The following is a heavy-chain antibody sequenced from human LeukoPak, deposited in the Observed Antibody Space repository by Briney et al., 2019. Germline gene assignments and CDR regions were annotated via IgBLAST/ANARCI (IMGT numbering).Heavy chain of an antibody. CDR3: ARALESIRSGYYPTRPDY. Sequence: ASVKVSCKASGYTFTGYYMHWVRQAPGQGLEWMGWINPNSGGTNYAQKFQGRVTMTRDTSISTAYMELSRLRSDDTAVYYCARALESIRSGYYPTRPDYWGQGTLVTVSS. CDR1: GYTFTGYY. J-gene: IGHJ4*02. D-gene: IGHD3-22*01. CDR2: INPNSGGT. V-gene: IGHV1-2*02.